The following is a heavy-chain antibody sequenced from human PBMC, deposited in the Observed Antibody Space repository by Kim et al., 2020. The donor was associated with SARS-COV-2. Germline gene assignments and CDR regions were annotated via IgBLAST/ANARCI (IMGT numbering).Heavy chain of an antibody. CDR2: ISSSSSTI. J-gene: IGHJ4*02. Sequence: GGSLRLSCAASGFTFSSYSMNWVRQAPGKGLEWVSYISSSSSTIYYADSVKGRFTISRDNAKKSLYLQMNSLRDEDTAVYYCARLAYCSSTSCSYYFDYWGQGTLVTVSS. V-gene: IGHV3-48*02. CDR3: ARLAYCSSTSCSYYFDY. CDR1: GFTFSSYS. D-gene: IGHD2-2*01.